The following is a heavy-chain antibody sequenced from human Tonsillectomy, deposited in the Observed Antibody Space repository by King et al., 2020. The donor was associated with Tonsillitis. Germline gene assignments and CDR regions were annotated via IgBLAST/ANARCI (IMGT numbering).Heavy chain of an antibody. Sequence: QLQESGPGLVKPSETLSLICTVSGYSISSGYYWGWVRQPPGKGLEWIGSFYHGGTTYYNPSLKSRVTISLDTSKNQFSLKLSSVTAANTAVYYCASHFAGDGGYFDLWGRGTLFTVSS. CDR2: FYHGGTT. V-gene: IGHV4-38-2*02. CDR3: ASHFAGDGGYFDL. D-gene: IGHD7-27*01. CDR1: GYSISSGYY. J-gene: IGHJ2*01.